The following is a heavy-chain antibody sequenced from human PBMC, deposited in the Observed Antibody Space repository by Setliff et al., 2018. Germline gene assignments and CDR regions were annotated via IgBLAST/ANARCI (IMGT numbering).Heavy chain of an antibody. CDR1: GGSISSSSYY. CDR2: IYHGGNI. CDR3: ARAPPPWLQSLGGDY. J-gene: IGHJ4*02. Sequence: SETLSLTCTVSGGSISSSSYYWGWIRQAPGKGLEFIGSIYHGGNIVYNPSLESRVTISADTPKNQFSLTLTSVTAADTAVYYCARAPPPWLQSLGGDYWGQGTLVTVSS. V-gene: IGHV4-39*07. D-gene: IGHD5-12*01.